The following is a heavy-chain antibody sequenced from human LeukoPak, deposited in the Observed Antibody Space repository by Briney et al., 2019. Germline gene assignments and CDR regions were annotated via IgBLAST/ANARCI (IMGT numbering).Heavy chain of an antibody. D-gene: IGHD3-10*01. J-gene: IGHJ4*02. CDR3: ARGLGSGSYYNAY. CDR1: GGSFSGYY. V-gene: IGHV4-34*01. CDR2: INRGGNT. Sequence: PSETLSLTCAVYGGSFSGYYWGWIRQPPGKGLEWIGEINRGGNTGYNPSLKSQVTISVDTSKNHFSLKLSSVTAADTAVYYCARGLGSGSYYNAYWGQGTLVTVSS.